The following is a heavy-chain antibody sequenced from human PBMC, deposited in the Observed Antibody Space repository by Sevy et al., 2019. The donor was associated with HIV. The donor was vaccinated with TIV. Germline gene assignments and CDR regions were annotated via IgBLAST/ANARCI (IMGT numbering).Heavy chain of an antibody. V-gene: IGHV4-34*01. D-gene: IGHD1-26*01. CDR2: INLSGST. CDR3: ARGRYTYYYYYGMDV. J-gene: IGHJ6*02. Sequence: SETLSLTCAVYGGSFSGYYWSWIRQPPGKGLEWIGEINLSGSTNYNPSLKSRVTISVDTSKNQFSLKLSSVTAADTAVYYCARGRYTYYYYYGMDVWGQGTTVTVSS. CDR1: GGSFSGYY.